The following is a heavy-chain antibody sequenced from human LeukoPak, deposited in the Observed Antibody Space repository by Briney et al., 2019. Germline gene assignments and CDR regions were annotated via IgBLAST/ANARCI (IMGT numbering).Heavy chain of an antibody. Sequence: ASVKVSGKTSGYIFTNYGINWVRQAPGQGLEWMGWISAYNGDTNYAQKLQGRVTMTTDTSTSTAYMELKSLRSDDTAMYYCARDGSSFSIRSAPDYWGQGTLVTVSS. CDR3: ARDGSSFSIRSAPDY. J-gene: IGHJ4*02. CDR2: ISAYNGDT. D-gene: IGHD3-3*02. V-gene: IGHV1-18*01. CDR1: GYIFTNYG.